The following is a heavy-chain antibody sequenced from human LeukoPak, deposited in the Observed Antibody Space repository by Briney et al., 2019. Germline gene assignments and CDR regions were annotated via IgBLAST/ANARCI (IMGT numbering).Heavy chain of an antibody. J-gene: IGHJ4*02. CDR1: GGTFSSYA. Sequence: ASVKVSCKASGGTFSSYAINWVRQAPGQGLEWMGGIIPIFGTANYAQKFQGRVTMTRNTSISTAYMELSSLRSEDTAVYYCARGPYFDYWGQGTLVTVSS. V-gene: IGHV1-69*05. CDR2: IIPIFGTA. CDR3: ARGPYFDY.